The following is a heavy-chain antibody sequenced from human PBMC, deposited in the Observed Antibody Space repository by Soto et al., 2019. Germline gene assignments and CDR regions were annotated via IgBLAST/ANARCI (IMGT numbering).Heavy chain of an antibody. J-gene: IGHJ6*02. Sequence: HLLESGGGLVQPGRSLRLSCVASGFTFDNYAMTWVRQAPGKGLRWVSVITGSGTNAFYADSVSGRFTISRDNSKNHFYLEKNSLSGEEPAVYYCARDEPDFNVSPPPDHHRMEVWGQGTMVTVPS. CDR1: GFTFDNYA. D-gene: IGHD3-3*01. V-gene: IGHV3-23*01. CDR2: ITGSGTNA. CDR3: ARDEPDFNVSPPPDHHRMEV.